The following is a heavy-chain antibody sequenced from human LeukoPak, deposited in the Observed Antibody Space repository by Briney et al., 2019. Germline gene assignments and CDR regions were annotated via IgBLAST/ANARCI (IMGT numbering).Heavy chain of an antibody. D-gene: IGHD1-1*01. V-gene: IGHV5-51*01. CDR3: ARHRSVAWNQGMDV. J-gene: IGHJ6*02. CDR2: VYPGDSDT. CDR1: GYTFTNYW. Sequence: GESLKISCKGSGYTFTNYWVGWVRQMPGKGLEWMGIVYPGDSDTRYSPSMQGQITISADKSNTTAYLQWSSLRASDTAIYYCARHRSVAWNQGMDVWRRGTTVTVSS.